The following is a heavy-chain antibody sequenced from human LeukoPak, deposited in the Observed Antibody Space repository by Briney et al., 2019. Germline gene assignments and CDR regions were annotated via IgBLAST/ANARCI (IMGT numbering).Heavy chain of an antibody. J-gene: IGHJ4*02. CDR1: RDSISSYY. D-gene: IGHD1-14*01. CDR3: AREITGSADY. V-gene: IGHV4-59*01. CDR2: IYYSGST. Sequence: SETLSLTCTVSRDSISSYYWSWIRQPPGKGLEWIGYIYYSGSTNYNPSLKSRVPISVDTSKNQFSLKLRSVTAADTAVYYCAREITGSADYWGQGTLVTVSS.